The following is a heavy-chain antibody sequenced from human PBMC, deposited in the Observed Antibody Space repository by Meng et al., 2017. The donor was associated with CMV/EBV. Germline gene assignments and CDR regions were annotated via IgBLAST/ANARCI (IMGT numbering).Heavy chain of an antibody. CDR2: SSAYNGNT. CDR3: ARLTNYYYYGMDV. Sequence: ASVKVSCKASGYTFTSYGISWVRQAPGQGLEWMGWSSAYNGNTNYAQKLQGRVTMTTDTSTSTAYMELRSLRSDDTAVYYRARLTNYYYYGMDVWGQGTTVTVSS. CDR1: GYTFTSYG. D-gene: IGHD4-11*01. J-gene: IGHJ6*02. V-gene: IGHV1-18*01.